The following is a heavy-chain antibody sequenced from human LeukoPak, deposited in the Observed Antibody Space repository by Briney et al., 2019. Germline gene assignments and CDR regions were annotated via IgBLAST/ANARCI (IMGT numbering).Heavy chain of an antibody. CDR1: GGSFSGYY. V-gene: IGHV4-34*01. Sequence: SETLSLTCAVYGGSFSGYYWSWIRQPPGKGLEWIGEINHSGSTNYNPSLKSRVTISVDTSKNQFSLKLSSVTAAASAVYYCARGITYLEVPAAIAFFDYWGQLSLVTVSS. CDR3: ARGITYLEVPAAIAFFDY. CDR2: INHSGST. J-gene: IGHJ4*02. D-gene: IGHD2-2*02.